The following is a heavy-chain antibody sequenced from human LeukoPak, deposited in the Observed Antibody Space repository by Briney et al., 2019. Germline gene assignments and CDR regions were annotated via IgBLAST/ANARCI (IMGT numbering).Heavy chain of an antibody. V-gene: IGHV3-23*01. Sequence: GGSLRLSCAASGFTFSSYAMDWVRQAPGKGLEWVPAISGSGGATYYADSVKGRFTISRDSSKNTLYLQMNSLRAEDTAVYYCARGGYYTLDAEYFQHWGQGTLVTVSS. CDR3: ARGGYYTLDAEYFQH. CDR2: ISGSGGAT. CDR1: GFTFSSYA. D-gene: IGHD2-2*02. J-gene: IGHJ1*01.